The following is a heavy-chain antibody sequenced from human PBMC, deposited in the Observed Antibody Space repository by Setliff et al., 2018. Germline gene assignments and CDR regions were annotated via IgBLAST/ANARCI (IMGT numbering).Heavy chain of an antibody. CDR3: ARTYYYASGRSGYYYYYYYMDV. V-gene: IGHV4-59*08. CDR1: GGSISTFY. CDR2: IHYSGST. D-gene: IGHD3-10*01. J-gene: IGHJ6*03. Sequence: KASETLSLTCTVSGGSISTFYWSWIRQSPEKGLEWIAYIHYSGSTNQNPSLKSRVTISLDTPKNQFSLKLNSVTAADTAIYYCARTYYYASGRSGYYYYYYYMDVWGKGTTVTVSS.